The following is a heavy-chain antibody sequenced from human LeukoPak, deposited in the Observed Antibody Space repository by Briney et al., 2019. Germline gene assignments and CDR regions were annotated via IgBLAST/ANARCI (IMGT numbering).Heavy chain of an antibody. CDR3: AKTTRYSNSPMDV. Sequence: GGSLRLSCAASGFTFSSYAMSWVRQGPGKGLEWVSAMSGNAYYADSVKGRFTISRDDSKNTLYLQMNSLRADDTAIYYCAKTTRYSNSPMDVWGQGTTVTVSS. CDR1: GFTFSSYA. D-gene: IGHD6-13*01. V-gene: IGHV3-23*01. CDR2: MSGNA. J-gene: IGHJ6*02.